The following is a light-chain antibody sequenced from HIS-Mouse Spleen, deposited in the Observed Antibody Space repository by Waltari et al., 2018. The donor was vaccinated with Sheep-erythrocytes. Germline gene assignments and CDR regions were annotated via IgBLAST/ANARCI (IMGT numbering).Light chain of an antibody. CDR1: TSYVGGYIH. Sequence: QSALTPPRTVTGSPGSSVTISCPGNTSYVGGYIHVNWYQQTPGKAPKLMIYDVSKRPSGVPDRFSGSKSGNTASLTISGLQAEDEADYYCCSYAGSYNHVFATGTKVTVL. CDR3: CSYAGSYNHV. CDR2: DVS. V-gene: IGLV2-11*01. J-gene: IGLJ1*01.